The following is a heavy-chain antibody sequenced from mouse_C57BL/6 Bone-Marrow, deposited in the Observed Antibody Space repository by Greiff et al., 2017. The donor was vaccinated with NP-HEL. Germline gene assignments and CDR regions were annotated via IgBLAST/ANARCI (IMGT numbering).Heavy chain of an antibody. V-gene: IGHV1-5*01. CDR2: IYPGNSDT. D-gene: IGHD1-1*01. CDR3: TRSEVITTGYAMDY. CDR1: GYTFTSYW. J-gene: IGHJ4*01. Sequence: VQLQQSGAELARPGASVKMSCKTSGYTFTSYWMHWVKQRPGQGLEWIGAIYPGNSDTSYNQKFKGKAKLTAVTSASTAYMELSSLTNEDSAVYYCTRSEVITTGYAMDYWGQGTSVTVSS.